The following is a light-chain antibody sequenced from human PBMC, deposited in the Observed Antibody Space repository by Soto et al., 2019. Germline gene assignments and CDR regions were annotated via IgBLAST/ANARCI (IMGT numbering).Light chain of an antibody. Sequence: DLQLTQSPSTLSASVGDRVTITCRASQRFSGTLAWYQQKPGKAPKLLIFDASSLERGVPSRFSGSGSGTEFTLTISSLQPDDFATYYCQQYDTYSRTFGQGTKVEIK. CDR3: QQYDTYSRT. J-gene: IGKJ1*01. CDR2: DAS. V-gene: IGKV1-5*01. CDR1: QRFSGT.